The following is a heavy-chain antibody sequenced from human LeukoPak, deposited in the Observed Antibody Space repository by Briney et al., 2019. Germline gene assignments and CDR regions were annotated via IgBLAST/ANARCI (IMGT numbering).Heavy chain of an antibody. Sequence: PGGSLRLSCAASGFTVSSSPINWVRQAPGRGLEWVSVIYSGGNTFYADSVKGRFTISRHNSENTLYLQMNSLSADDTAVYYCVRLMGSGWFDPWGQGTLVTVFS. J-gene: IGHJ5*02. CDR1: GFTVSSSP. CDR2: IYSGGNT. V-gene: IGHV3-53*04. D-gene: IGHD1-26*01. CDR3: VRLMGSGWFDP.